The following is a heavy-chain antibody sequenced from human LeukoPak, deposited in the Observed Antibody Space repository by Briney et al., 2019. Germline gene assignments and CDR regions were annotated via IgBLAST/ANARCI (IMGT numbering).Heavy chain of an antibody. CDR3: ARDRSFSGYYYDSSGYSF. CDR1: GYTFTSYG. D-gene: IGHD3-22*01. J-gene: IGHJ3*01. Sequence: ASVKVSCKASGYTFTSYGISWVRQAPGQGLEWMGWISAYNGNTNYAQKLQGRVTMTTDTSTSTAYMELRSLRSDDTAAYYCARDRSFSGYYYDSSGYSFWGQGTMVTVSS. CDR2: ISAYNGNT. V-gene: IGHV1-18*01.